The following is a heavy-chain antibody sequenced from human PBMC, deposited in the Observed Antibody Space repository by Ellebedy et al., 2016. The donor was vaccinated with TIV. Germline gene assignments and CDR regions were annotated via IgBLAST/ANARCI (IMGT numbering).Heavy chain of an antibody. V-gene: IGHV3-23*01. CDR2: ISGSGDST. CDR3: ARDAMLWIFDS. CDR1: GFTFSTYA. D-gene: IGHD2-2*01. Sequence: PGGSLRLSCAASGFTFSTYAMSWVRQAPGKGLEWVSAISGSGDSTYYTDSVKGRFTISRDKAKKSVYLQMNSLTVEDTAIYYCARDAMLWIFDSWGQGTLVTVSS. J-gene: IGHJ4*02.